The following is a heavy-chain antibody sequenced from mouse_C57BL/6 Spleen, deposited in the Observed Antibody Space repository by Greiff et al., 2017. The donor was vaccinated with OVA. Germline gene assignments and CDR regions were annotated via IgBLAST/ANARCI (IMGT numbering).Heavy chain of an antibody. CDR1: GYTFTDYY. D-gene: IGHD3-2*02. CDR2: INPYNGGT. CDR3: ARRGTAQATCDY. V-gene: IGHV1-19*01. Sequence: VQLQQSGPVLVKPGASVKMSCKASGYTFTDYYMNWVKQSHGKSLEWIGVINPYNGGTSYNQKFKGKAILTVDKSSSTAYMELNSLTSEDTAVDYCARRGTAQATCDYWGQGTTLTVSS. J-gene: IGHJ2*01.